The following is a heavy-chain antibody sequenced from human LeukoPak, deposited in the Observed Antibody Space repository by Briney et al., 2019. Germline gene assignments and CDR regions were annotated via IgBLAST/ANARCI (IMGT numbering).Heavy chain of an antibody. J-gene: IGHJ4*02. D-gene: IGHD3-16*01. V-gene: IGHV3-21*01. CDR1: GFTFSSYS. Sequence: GGSLRLSCAASGFTFSSYSMNWVRQAPGKGLEWVSSISSSSSYIYYADSVKGRFTISRDNAKNSLYLQMNSLRAEDTAVYYCARRGGLRLGVNPPRYWGQGTLVTVSS. CDR3: ARRGGLRLGVNPPRY. CDR2: ISSSSSYI.